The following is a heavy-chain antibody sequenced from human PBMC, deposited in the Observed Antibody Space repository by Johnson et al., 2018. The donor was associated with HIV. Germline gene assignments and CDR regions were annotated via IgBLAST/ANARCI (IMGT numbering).Heavy chain of an antibody. V-gene: IGHV3-66*02. J-gene: IGHJ3*02. CDR1: GFTVSSNY. Sequence: EQLVESGGGLVQPGGSLRLSCAASGFTVSSNYMSWVRQAPGKGLEWVSVIYSGGSTYYADSVKGRFTISRDNSKNTLYLQMNSLRAEDTAVYYCARAASQQQLKVPFDIWGQGTMVTVSS. CDR3: ARAASQQQLKVPFDI. D-gene: IGHD6-13*01. CDR2: IYSGGST.